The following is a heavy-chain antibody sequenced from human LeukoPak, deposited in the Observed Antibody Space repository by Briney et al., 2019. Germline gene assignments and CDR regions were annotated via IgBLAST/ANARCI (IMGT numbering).Heavy chain of an antibody. CDR3: ARDHDTLLVVDRGFEV. CDR2: INWNGATT. D-gene: IGHD3-22*01. CDR1: GFTFDDYG. Sequence: PGGYLRLSCAASGFTFDDYGMSWVRQAPGKGLEWVSGINWNGATTTYADSVKGRFTISRDNAKNSLYLQMNSLRAEDAAFYYCARDHDTLLVVDRGFEVWGQGTTVTVSS. V-gene: IGHV3-20*04. J-gene: IGHJ3*01.